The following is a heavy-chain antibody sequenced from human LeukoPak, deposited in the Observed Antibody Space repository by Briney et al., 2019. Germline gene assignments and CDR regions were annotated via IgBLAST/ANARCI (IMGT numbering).Heavy chain of an antibody. D-gene: IGHD5-18*01. CDR1: GGSISGYY. V-gene: IGHV4-4*07. CDR3: ARRGWIQPFQH. CDR2: GYTSGGT. J-gene: IGHJ1*01. Sequence: SETLSLTCTVSGGSISGYYWSWIRQPAGKGLEWIGRGYTSGGTNYNPSLKSRVTMSLDTSKNQFSLKLSSVTAADTAVYYCARRGWIQPFQHWGQGTLVTVSS.